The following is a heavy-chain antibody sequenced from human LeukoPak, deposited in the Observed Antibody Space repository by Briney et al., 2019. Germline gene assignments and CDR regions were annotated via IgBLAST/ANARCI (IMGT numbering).Heavy chain of an antibody. D-gene: IGHD5-18*01. Sequence: SETLSLTCAVYGGSFSGYYWSWIRQPPGKGLEWIGEINHSGSTNYNPSLKSRVTISVDTSKNQFSLKLSSVTAADTAVYYCAGGRGYSYGSLFDYWGQGTLVTVSS. CDR2: INHSGST. CDR3: AGGRGYSYGSLFDY. CDR1: GGSFSGYY. V-gene: IGHV4-34*01. J-gene: IGHJ4*02.